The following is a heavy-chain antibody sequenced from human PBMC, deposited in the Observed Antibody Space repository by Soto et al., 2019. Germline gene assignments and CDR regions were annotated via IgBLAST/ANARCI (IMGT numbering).Heavy chain of an antibody. D-gene: IGHD3-10*01. CDR2: INHSGST. CDR1: GRSFSGYY. CDR3: ARWWLGELSGAFDI. V-gene: IGHV4-34*01. J-gene: IGHJ3*02. Sequence: SETLSLTCAVYGRSFSGYYWSWIRQPPGKGLEWIGEINHSGSTNYNPSLKSRVTISVDTSKNQFSLKLSSVTAADTAVYYCARWWLGELSGAFDIWGQGTMVT.